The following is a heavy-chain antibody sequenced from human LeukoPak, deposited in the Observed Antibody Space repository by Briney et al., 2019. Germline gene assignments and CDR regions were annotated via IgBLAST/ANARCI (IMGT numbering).Heavy chain of an antibody. CDR3: ARHGPFLSRWFDP. V-gene: IGHV4-38-2*02. Sequence: PSETLSLTCTVSGYSISSGYYWGWIRQPSGKGLEWIGEINHSGNTNYNPSLKSRVTISVDTSKNQFSLKLSSVTAADTAVYYCARHGPFLSRWFDPWGQGTLVTVSS. CDR2: INHSGNT. D-gene: IGHD3-3*01. CDR1: GYSISSGYY. J-gene: IGHJ5*02.